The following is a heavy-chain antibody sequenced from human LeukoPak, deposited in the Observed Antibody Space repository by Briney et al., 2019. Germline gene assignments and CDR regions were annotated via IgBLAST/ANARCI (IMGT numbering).Heavy chain of an antibody. CDR3: ARDRGTIFGPQYYFDY. CDR1: GYTFTSYC. CDR2: INPSGGST. Sequence: ASVKVSCKASGYTFTSYCMHWVRRAPGQGLEWMGIINPSGGSTSYAQKFQGRVTMTRDTSTSTVYMELSSLRSEDTAVYYCARDRGTIFGPQYYFDYWGQGTLVTVSS. D-gene: IGHD3-3*01. J-gene: IGHJ4*02. V-gene: IGHV1-46*01.